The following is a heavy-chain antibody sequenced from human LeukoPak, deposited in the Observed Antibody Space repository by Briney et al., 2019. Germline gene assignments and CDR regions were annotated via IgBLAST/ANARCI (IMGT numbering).Heavy chain of an antibody. D-gene: IGHD5-18*01. CDR2: INPNSGGT. Sequence: ASVKVSCKASGYTFTGYYMHWVRQAPGQGLEWMGWINPNSGGTNYAQKFQGRVTMTSDTSISTAYMELSRLRSDATAVYYCARGGDTAMVPRYSDYWGQGTLVTVSS. J-gene: IGHJ4*02. CDR3: ARGGDTAMVPRYSDY. CDR1: GYTFTGYY. V-gene: IGHV1-2*02.